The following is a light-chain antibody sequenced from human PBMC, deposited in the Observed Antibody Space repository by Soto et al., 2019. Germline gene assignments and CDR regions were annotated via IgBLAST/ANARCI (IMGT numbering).Light chain of an antibody. V-gene: IGKV3-15*01. CDR2: GAS. CDR1: QSVSSN. J-gene: IGKJ1*01. Sequence: EIVMTQSPATLSVSPGERATLSCSASQSVSSNLAWYQQKPGQAPRLLIYGASTRATGIPARFSGSVSGTEFTLTISSLQSEDFAVYYCQQYNNWPSWTVGQGTKVEIK. CDR3: QQYNNWPSWT.